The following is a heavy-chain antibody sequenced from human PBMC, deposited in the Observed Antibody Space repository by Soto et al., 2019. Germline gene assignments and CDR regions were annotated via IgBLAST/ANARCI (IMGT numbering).Heavy chain of an antibody. V-gene: IGHV3-23*01. Sequence: HPGGSLRLSCAASGFTFSSYAMSWVRQAPGKGLEWVSAISGSGGSTYYADSVKGRFTISRDNSKNTLYLQMNSLRAEDTAVYYCAKDQIVMVRGVICYFDYWGQGTLVTVSS. J-gene: IGHJ4*02. D-gene: IGHD3-10*01. CDR3: AKDQIVMVRGVICYFDY. CDR1: GFTFSSYA. CDR2: ISGSGGST.